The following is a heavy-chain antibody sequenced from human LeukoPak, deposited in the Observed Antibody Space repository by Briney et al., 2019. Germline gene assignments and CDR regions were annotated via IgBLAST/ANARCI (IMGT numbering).Heavy chain of an antibody. V-gene: IGHV4-34*01. Sequence: SETLSLTCAVYGGSFSGYYWSWIRQPPGKGLEWIGEINHSGSTNYNPSLKSRVPISVDTSKNQFSLKLSSVTAADTAVYYCARLKPARYYYDSSGPDYWGQGTLVTVSS. CDR1: GGSFSGYY. J-gene: IGHJ4*02. D-gene: IGHD3-22*01. CDR2: INHSGST. CDR3: ARLKPARYYYDSSGPDY.